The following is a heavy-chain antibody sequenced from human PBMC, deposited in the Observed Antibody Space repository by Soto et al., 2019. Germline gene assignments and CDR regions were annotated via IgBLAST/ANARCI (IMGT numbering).Heavy chain of an antibody. D-gene: IGHD6-13*01. V-gene: IGHV4-31*03. CDR2: IYYSGST. CDR1: GGSICSGGYY. CDR3: AREGSSSWWGDNWFDP. Sequence: QVQLQESGPGLVKPSQTLSLTCTVSGGSICSGGYYWSWIRQHPGKGLEWIGYIYYSGSTYYNPSLKSRVTISVDTSKNQFSLKLSSVTAAATAVYYCAREGSSSWWGDNWFDPWGQGTLVTVSS. J-gene: IGHJ5*02.